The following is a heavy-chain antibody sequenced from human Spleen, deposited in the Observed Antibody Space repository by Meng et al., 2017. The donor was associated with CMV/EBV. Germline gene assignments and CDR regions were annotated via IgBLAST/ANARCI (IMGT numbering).Heavy chain of an antibody. CDR2: VNHSGGT. Sequence: SETLSLTCAVYGGSFSGYYWSWIRQPPGKGLEWIGEVNHSGGTNYNPSLKSRVTISIDTSKSQFSLKLRSVTAADTAVYFCARGPQVSWLRSRFAAFDIWGQGTMVTVSS. V-gene: IGHV4-34*01. J-gene: IGHJ3*02. D-gene: IGHD5-12*01. CDR3: ARGPQVSWLRSRFAAFDI. CDR1: GGSFSGYY.